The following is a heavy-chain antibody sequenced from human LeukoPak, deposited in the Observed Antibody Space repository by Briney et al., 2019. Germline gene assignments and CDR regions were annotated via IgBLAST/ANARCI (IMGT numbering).Heavy chain of an antibody. CDR3: SRALGSAGYYDAFDI. V-gene: IGHV1-69*05. D-gene: IGHD3-9*01. CDR2: IIPIFGTA. Sequence: GSSVTVSCKASGGTVNSYAISWVRQAPGQGRAWMGWIIPIFGTANYAQNFQGRVTITTDEATSTVYMELSSLRSGATAVFYCSRALGSAGYYDAFDIWGQGTMVTVSS. J-gene: IGHJ3*02. CDR1: GGTVNSYA.